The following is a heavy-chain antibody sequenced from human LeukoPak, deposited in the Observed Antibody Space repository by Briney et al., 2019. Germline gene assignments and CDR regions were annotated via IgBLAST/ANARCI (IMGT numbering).Heavy chain of an antibody. J-gene: IGHJ4*02. CDR1: GFTFSTFG. Sequence: PGGSLRLSCAASRFAASGFTFSTFGMHWVRQAPGKGLEWVAFIRYDGSNKYYADSVKGRFTISRDDSKNTLYLQMNSLRVDDTAVYYCARDWYHAIDYWGQGTLVTVSS. D-gene: IGHD2-2*01. CDR2: IRYDGSNK. V-gene: IGHV3-30*02. CDR3: ARDWYHAIDY.